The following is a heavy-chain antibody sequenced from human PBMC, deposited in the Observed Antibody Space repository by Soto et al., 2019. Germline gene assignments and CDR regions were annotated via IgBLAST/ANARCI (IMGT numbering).Heavy chain of an antibody. CDR2: MFYSGSST. CDR1: GGSISNSY. CDR3: ARLGFCSSTDCYVHAFDI. D-gene: IGHD2-2*01. Sequence: SETMSLTCSVSGGSISNSYCSWLRQPPGKGLEWIGYMFYSGSSTNYNPSLKSRVTISVDTSKNQFSLKLSSVTAADTAVYYCARLGFCSSTDCYVHAFDILGKGTMVT. V-gene: IGHV4-59*08. J-gene: IGHJ3*02.